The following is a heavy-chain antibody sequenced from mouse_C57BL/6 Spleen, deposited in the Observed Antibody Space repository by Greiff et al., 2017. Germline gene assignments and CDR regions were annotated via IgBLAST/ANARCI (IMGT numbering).Heavy chain of an antibody. V-gene: IGHV1-55*01. J-gene: IGHJ1*03. CDR1: GYTFTSYW. Sequence: QVQLQQSGAELVKPGASVKMSCKASGYTFTSYWITWVKQRPGQGLEWIGDIYPGSGSTNYNEKFKSKATLTVDTSSSTAYMQLSSLTSEDSAVYYCARSPTVVARYFDVWGTGTTVTVSS. CDR3: ARSPTVVARYFDV. D-gene: IGHD1-1*01. CDR2: IYPGSGST.